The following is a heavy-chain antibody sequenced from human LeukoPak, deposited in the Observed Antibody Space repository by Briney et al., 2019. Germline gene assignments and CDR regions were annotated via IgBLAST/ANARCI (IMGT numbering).Heavy chain of an antibody. D-gene: IGHD3-10*01. V-gene: IGHV4-59*01. J-gene: IGHJ5*02. CDR3: ARVPITLIRGGFWFDP. Sequence: SETLSLTCTVSGGSISSYYWSWIRQPPGKGLEWIGYSYYSGSTNYNPSLKSRVSISVDTSKNQFSLKLSSVTAADTAVYYCARVPITLIRGGFWFDPWGQGTLVTVSS. CDR1: GGSISSYY. CDR2: SYYSGST.